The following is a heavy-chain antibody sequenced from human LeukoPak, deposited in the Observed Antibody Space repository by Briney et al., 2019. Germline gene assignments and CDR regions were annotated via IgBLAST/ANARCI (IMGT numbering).Heavy chain of an antibody. Sequence: SETLSLTCTVSGGSISSGDYYWSWIRQPPGKGLEWIGYIYYSGSTYYNPSLKSRVTISVDTSKNQFSLKLSSVTAADTAVYYCARGYCSSTSCSNYYYYGMDVWGQGTTVTVS. J-gene: IGHJ6*02. CDR1: GGSISSGDYY. D-gene: IGHD2-2*01. CDR3: ARGYCSSTSCSNYYYYGMDV. V-gene: IGHV4-30-4*01. CDR2: IYYSGST.